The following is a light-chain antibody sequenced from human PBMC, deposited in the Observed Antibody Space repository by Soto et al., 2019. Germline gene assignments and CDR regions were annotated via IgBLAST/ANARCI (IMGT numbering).Light chain of an antibody. CDR1: QGISSY. V-gene: IGKV1-9*01. CDR3: QQLNSFPPT. Sequence: DIQLTQSPSFLSASVGDRVTITCRASQGISSYLAWYQQNPGKAPKLLLYAASTLQNGVPSMFSGSGSETDFTLTISSLQPEDFATYYCQQLNSFPPTFGPGTKVDLK. J-gene: IGKJ3*01. CDR2: AAS.